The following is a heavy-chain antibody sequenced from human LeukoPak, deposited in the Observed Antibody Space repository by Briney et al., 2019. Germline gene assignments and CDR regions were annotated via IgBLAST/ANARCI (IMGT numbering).Heavy chain of an antibody. CDR2: INRSGST. CDR3: ARNPPYSSSARYFDY. J-gene: IGHJ4*02. D-gene: IGHD6-13*01. CDR1: GGSFSGYY. V-gene: IGHV4-34*01. Sequence: SETLSLTCAVYGGSFSGYYWSWIRQPPGKGLEWIGEINRSGSTNYNPSLKSRVTISVDTSKNQFSLKLSSVTAADTAVYYCARNPPYSSSARYFDYWGQGTLVTVSS.